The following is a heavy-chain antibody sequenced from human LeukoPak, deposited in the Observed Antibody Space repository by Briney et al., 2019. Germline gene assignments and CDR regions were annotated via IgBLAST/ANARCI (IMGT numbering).Heavy chain of an antibody. CDR3: ARGGYGASTPYYMDV. CDR2: ISSNGGST. V-gene: IGHV3-64*01. CDR1: RFTFSSYA. D-gene: IGHD1-26*01. J-gene: IGHJ6*03. Sequence: GGSLRLSCAASRFTFSSYAMNWVRQAPGKGLEYVSAISSNGGSTYYANSVKGRSTISRDNSKNTLYLQMGSLRAEDMAVYYCARGGYGASTPYYMDVWGKGTTVTVSS.